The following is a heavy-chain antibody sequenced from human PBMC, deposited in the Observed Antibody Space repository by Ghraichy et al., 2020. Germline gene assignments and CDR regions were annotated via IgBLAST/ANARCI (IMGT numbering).Heavy chain of an antibody. V-gene: IGHV4-61*01. CDR3: VAEEQWLENYYYCMDV. CDR1: GGSVSSGSYY. Sequence: SETLSLTCTVSGGSVSSGSYYWSWIRQPPGKGLEWIGYIYYSGSTNYNPSLKSRVTISVDTSKNQFSLKLSSVTAADTAVYYCVAEEQWLENYYYCMDVWGRGTAVTVSS. J-gene: IGHJ6*02. D-gene: IGHD6-19*01. CDR2: IYYSGST.